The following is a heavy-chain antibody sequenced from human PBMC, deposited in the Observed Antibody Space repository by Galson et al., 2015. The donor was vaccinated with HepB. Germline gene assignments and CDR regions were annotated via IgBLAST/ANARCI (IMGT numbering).Heavy chain of an antibody. V-gene: IGHV1-18*04. CDR1: GHTFTSYG. Sequence: SVKVSCKAPGHTFTSYGISWVRQAPGQGLEWMGWISTYSGNTNYAQNLQGRVTMTTDTSTSTAYMELRSLRSDDTAVYYCARGRSVYYDILTGYDYWGQGTLVTVSS. CDR3: ARGRSVYYDILTGYDY. J-gene: IGHJ4*02. CDR2: ISTYSGNT. D-gene: IGHD3-9*01.